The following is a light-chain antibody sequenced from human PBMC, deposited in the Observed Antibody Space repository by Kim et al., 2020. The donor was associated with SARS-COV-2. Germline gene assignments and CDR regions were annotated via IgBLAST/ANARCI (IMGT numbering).Light chain of an antibody. CDR2: DNN. V-gene: IGLV1-51*01. Sequence: QSVLTQPPSVSAAPGQKVSISCSGSSSNIGNNYVSWYQQVPGTAPKLLIFDNNQRPSGIPDRFSASKSGTSATLAITGLQTGDEANYYCGTWDSSLSGVIFGGGTKVTVL. CDR3: GTWDSSLSGVI. CDR1: SSNIGNNY. J-gene: IGLJ2*01.